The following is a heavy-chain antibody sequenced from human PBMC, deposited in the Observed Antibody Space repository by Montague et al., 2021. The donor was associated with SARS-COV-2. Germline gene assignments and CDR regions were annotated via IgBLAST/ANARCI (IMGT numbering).Heavy chain of an antibody. CDR3: ARHGSSGYFDWLGD. CDR1: GXSISSSSYY. J-gene: IGHJ4*02. V-gene: IGHV4-39*01. CDR2: IYYSGST. Sequence: SETLSLTCTVSGXSISSSSYYWGWIRQPPGKGLEWIGSIYYSGSTYYNPSLKSRVTISVDTSKNQFSLKLSSVTAADTAVYYCARHGSSGYFDWLGDWGQGTLVTVSS. D-gene: IGHD3-9*01.